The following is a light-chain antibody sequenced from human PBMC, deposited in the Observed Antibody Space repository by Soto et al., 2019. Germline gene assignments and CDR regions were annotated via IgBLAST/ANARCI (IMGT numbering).Light chain of an antibody. Sequence: DIQMTQSPSSLSASVGDRVTIACQTSQSINTYLNWYQQKPGKAPKLLIYGASSLQSGVPLRFSGSGSGTDFTLTISSLEPEDFATYYCQESYSALWGTCGQGTK. CDR2: GAS. V-gene: IGKV1-39*01. J-gene: IGKJ1*01. CDR3: QESYSALWGT. CDR1: QSINTY.